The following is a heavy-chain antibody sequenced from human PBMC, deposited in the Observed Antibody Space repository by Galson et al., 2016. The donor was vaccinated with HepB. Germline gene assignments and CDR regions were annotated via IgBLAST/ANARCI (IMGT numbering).Heavy chain of an antibody. CDR1: GFILSDYY. V-gene: IGHV3-72*01. CDR2: TRNRARSYTT. CDR3: TRTGLGDFDY. Sequence: SLRPSCAASGFILSDYYMDWVRQAPGKGLEWVGRTRNRARSYTTDYVASVKGRFTISRDNSKSSVYLHMNGLKPEDAAIYYCTRTGLGDFDYWGRGTLVTVSS. J-gene: IGHJ4*02.